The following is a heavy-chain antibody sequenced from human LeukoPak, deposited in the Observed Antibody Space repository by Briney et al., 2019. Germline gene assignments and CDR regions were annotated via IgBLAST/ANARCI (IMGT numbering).Heavy chain of an antibody. D-gene: IGHD3-10*01. V-gene: IGHV1-69*06. CDR2: IIPIFGTA. CDR1: GGTFSSYA. CDR3: AREDHGSGSYYTFDY. Sequence: PSVTVSCKASGGTFSSYAISWVRQAPGQGLEWMGGIIPIFGTANYAQKFQGRVTITADKSTSTAYMELSSLRSEDTAVYYCAREDHGSGSYYTFDYWGQGTLVTVSS. J-gene: IGHJ4*02.